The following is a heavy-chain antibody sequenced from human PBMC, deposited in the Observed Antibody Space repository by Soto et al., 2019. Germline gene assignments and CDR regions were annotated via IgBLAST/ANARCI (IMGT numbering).Heavy chain of an antibody. D-gene: IGHD6-13*01. CDR2: IYYSGST. J-gene: IGHJ5*02. CDR3: ARGYSSSWYAWFDP. V-gene: IGHV4-59*01. CDR1: GGSISSYY. Sequence: PSETLSLTCTVSGGSISSYYWSWIRQPPGKGLEWIGYIYYSGSTNYNPSLKSRVTISVDTSKNQFSLKLSSVTAADTAVYYCARGYSSSWYAWFDPWGQGTLVTVS.